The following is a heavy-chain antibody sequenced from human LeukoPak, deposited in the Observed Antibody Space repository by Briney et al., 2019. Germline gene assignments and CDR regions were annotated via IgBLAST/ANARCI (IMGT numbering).Heavy chain of an antibody. CDR2: IWYDGSNK. CDR3: ARDSVAMSTIRDFGY. J-gene: IGHJ4*02. Sequence: GGSLRLSCAASGFTFSSYGMHWVRQAPGKGLEWVAVIWYDGSNKYYADSVKGRFTISRDNSKNTLYLQMNSLRAEDTAVYYCARDSVAMSTIRDFGYWGQGTLVTVSS. D-gene: IGHD5-24*01. V-gene: IGHV3-33*01. CDR1: GFTFSSYG.